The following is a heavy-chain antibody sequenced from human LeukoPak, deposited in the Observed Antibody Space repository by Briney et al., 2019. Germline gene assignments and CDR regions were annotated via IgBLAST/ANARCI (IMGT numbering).Heavy chain of an antibody. CDR3: ARSIGYYYTMDV. CDR2: ISGSGSDL. CDR1: GFSFSDYY. Sequence: GGSLRLSCVACGFSFSDYYMSWIRQAPGRGLEWISYISGSGSDLYYADSVKGRFTISRDNANNSLYLQMNSLRAEDTAVYYCARSIGYYYTMDVWGQGITVTVSS. V-gene: IGHV3-11*01. D-gene: IGHD3-22*01. J-gene: IGHJ6*02.